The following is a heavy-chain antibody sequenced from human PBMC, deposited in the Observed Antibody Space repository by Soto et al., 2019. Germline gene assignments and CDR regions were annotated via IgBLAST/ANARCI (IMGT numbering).Heavy chain of an antibody. CDR1: GFTFDDYA. Sequence: GGSLRLSCAASGFTFDDYAMHWVRQAPGKGLEWVSGISWNSGSIGYADSVKGRFTISRDNAKNSLYLQMNSLRAEDTALYYCAKSQQWLVLYWYFDLWGRGTLVTVSS. D-gene: IGHD6-19*01. V-gene: IGHV3-9*01. J-gene: IGHJ2*01. CDR2: ISWNSGSI. CDR3: AKSQQWLVLYWYFDL.